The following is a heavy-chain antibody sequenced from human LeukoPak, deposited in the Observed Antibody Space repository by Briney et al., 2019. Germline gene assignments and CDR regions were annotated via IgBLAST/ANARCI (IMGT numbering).Heavy chain of an antibody. Sequence: GRSLRLSCAASGFTFDDYSMHWVRQAPGKGLEWVSGISWNSGSIGYADSVKGRFTISRDNAKNSLYLQMNSLRAEDTALYYCAKSSWSDYSGYYFDYWGQGTLDTVSS. CDR2: ISWNSGSI. J-gene: IGHJ4*02. CDR1: GFTFDDYS. D-gene: IGHD1-26*01. V-gene: IGHV3-9*01. CDR3: AKSSWSDYSGYYFDY.